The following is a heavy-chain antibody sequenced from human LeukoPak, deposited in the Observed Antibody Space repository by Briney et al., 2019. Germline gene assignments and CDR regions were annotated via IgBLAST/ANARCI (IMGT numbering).Heavy chain of an antibody. Sequence: GGSLRLSCAASGFTFSTYFMHWVRQAPGKGLEWVSSISSSSSYIYYADSVKGRFTISRDNAKNSLYLQMNSLRAEDTAVYYCARDQVGAFDIWGQGTMVTVSS. CDR1: GFTFSTYF. CDR2: ISSSSSYI. J-gene: IGHJ3*02. CDR3: ARDQVGAFDI. V-gene: IGHV3-21*01. D-gene: IGHD1-26*01.